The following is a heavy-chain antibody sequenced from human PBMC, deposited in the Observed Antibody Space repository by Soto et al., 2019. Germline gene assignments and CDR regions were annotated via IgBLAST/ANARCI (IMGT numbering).Heavy chain of an antibody. CDR1: GFKFSYYG. Sequence: QVQLVESGGGVVQPGTSLRLSCTASGFKFSYYGMHWVRQGPGKGLEWVAVIWYDGGRDYYSDSVEGRFTISRDNFKNTVYLEMNSLSVEDTAVYDCARGTSDFYYDMDVWGEGTTVTVSS. CDR3: ARGTSDFYYDMDV. CDR2: IWYDGGRD. J-gene: IGHJ6*03. V-gene: IGHV3-33*01. D-gene: IGHD3-16*01.